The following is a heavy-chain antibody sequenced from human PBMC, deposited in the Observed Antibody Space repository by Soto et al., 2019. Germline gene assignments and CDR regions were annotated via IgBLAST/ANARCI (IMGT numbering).Heavy chain of an antibody. Sequence: ASVKVSCKASGYTFTSYGISWVRQAPGQGLEWMGWISAYNGNTNYAQKLQGRVTMTTDTSTSTTYMELRSLRSDDTAVYYCARGWGGYCSSTSCYGWFDPWGQGTLVTVSS. CDR2: ISAYNGNT. CDR3: ARGWGGYCSSTSCYGWFDP. CDR1: GYTFTSYG. J-gene: IGHJ5*02. V-gene: IGHV1-18*01. D-gene: IGHD2-2*01.